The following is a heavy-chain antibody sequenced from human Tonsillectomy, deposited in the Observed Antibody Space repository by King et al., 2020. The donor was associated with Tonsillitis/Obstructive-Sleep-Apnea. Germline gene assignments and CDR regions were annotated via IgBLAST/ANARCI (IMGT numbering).Heavy chain of an antibody. CDR3: TRVEDYIWGRYRYAVELGYYFDY. V-gene: IGHV3-49*05. D-gene: IGHD3-16*02. CDR2: IRSKAYGGTT. Sequence: VQLVESGGGLVKTGRSLRLSCTASGFTCGDYAMCWFRQAPGKGLEWVGFIRSKAYGGTTVYAASVKGRLTISRDDSKSIAYLQMNSLKTEDTAVYYCTRVEDYIWGRYRYAVELGYYFDYWGQGTLVTVSS. CDR1: GFTCGDYA. J-gene: IGHJ4*02.